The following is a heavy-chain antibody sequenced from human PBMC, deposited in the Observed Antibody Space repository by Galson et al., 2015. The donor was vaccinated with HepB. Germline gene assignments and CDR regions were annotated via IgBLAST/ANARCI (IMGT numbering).Heavy chain of an antibody. V-gene: IGHV3-7*03. D-gene: IGHD3-10*01. CDR1: GFTFSNAW. CDR3: ARVLLLRWSNTFYYNGMDV. Sequence: SLRLSCAASGFTFSNAWMTWVRQAPGRGLEWVANIKHDEIEKYYADSVKGRFTISRDNAKKSLYLQMNSPRAEDTAKYYCARVLLLRWSNTFYYNGMDVWGQGTTVTVSS. CDR2: IKHDEIEK. J-gene: IGHJ6*02.